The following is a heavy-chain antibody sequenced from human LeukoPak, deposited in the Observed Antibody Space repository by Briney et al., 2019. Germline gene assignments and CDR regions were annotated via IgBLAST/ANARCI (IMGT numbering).Heavy chain of an antibody. V-gene: IGHV3-33*01. D-gene: IGHD1-26*01. CDR1: GFTFSSYG. CDR2: IWYDGSNK. Sequence: GGSLRLSCAASGFTFSSYGMHWVRQAPGKGLEWVAVIWYDGSNKYYADSVKGRFTISRDNSKNTLYLQMNSLGAEDTAVYYCARDARLYRIVGATMVGWFDPWGQGTLVTVSS. CDR3: ARDARLYRIVGATMVGWFDP. J-gene: IGHJ5*02.